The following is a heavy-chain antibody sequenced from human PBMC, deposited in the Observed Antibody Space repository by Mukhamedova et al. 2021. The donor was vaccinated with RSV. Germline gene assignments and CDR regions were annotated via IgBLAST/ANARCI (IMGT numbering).Heavy chain of an antibody. Sequence: ISSYYWSWIRQPPGKGLESIGYIYYSGSTNYNPSLKSRVTISVDTSKNQFSLKLSSVTAADTAVYYCARAVGAMSDDAFDIWGQG. CDR3: ARAVGAMSDDAFDI. V-gene: IGHV4-59*01. J-gene: IGHJ3*02. D-gene: IGHD1-26*01. CDR1: ISSYY. CDR2: IYYSGST.